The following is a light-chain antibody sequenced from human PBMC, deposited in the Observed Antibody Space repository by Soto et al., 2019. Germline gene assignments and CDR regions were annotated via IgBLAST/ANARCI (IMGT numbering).Light chain of an antibody. CDR1: QDIRKY. V-gene: IGKV1-33*01. J-gene: IGKJ5*01. Sequence: IQMAQSPCSLSASVGASVTITCQATQDIRKYLNWYQQKPGKAPKLLIYDASSLETGVPSRFSGSGSGTDFTLTISSLQPEDFATYYCQQYDNLPLIFGQGTRLEIK. CDR2: DAS. CDR3: QQYDNLPLI.